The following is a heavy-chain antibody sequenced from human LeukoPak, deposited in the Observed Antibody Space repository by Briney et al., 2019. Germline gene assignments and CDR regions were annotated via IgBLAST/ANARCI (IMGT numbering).Heavy chain of an antibody. CDR3: AKAGDCSSTSCHRFDY. CDR1: GFTFSSYS. CDR2: ISGSGGST. V-gene: IGHV3-23*01. D-gene: IGHD2-2*01. Sequence: GSLRLSCAASGFTFSSYSMNWVRQAPGKGLEWVSAISGSGGSTYYADSVKGRFTISRDNSKNTLYLQMNSLRAEDTAVYYCAKAGDCSSTSCHRFDYWGQGTLVTVSS. J-gene: IGHJ4*02.